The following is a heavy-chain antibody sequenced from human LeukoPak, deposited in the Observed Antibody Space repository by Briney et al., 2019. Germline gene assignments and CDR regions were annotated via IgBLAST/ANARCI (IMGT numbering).Heavy chain of an antibody. CDR2: ISSSSSYI. CDR1: GFTFSSYS. J-gene: IGHJ4*02. V-gene: IGHV3-21*01. Sequence: GGSLRLSCAASGFTFSSYSMNWVRQAPGKGLEWVSSISSSSSYIYYADSVKGRFTISRDNAKNSLYLQMNSLRAEDTAVYYCARGPDGYRDFYFDYWGQGTLVTVSS. CDR3: ARGPDGYRDFYFDY. D-gene: IGHD2-21*02.